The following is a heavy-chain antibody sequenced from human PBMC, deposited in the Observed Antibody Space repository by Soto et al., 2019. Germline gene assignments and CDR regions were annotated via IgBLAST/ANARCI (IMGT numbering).Heavy chain of an antibody. Sequence: SLKVSCKASVYSFTKYYLDWVRQAPGQGLEWMAIINPSSGDTTYAQKFQGRVTVTSYTSTSTVYMELRSLTSEDTAIYYCARVALSGGGWLDPWGQGTLVTVSS. CDR2: INPSSGDT. CDR3: ARVALSGGGWLDP. D-gene: IGHD1-26*01. V-gene: IGHV1-46*01. CDR1: VYSFTKYY. J-gene: IGHJ5*02.